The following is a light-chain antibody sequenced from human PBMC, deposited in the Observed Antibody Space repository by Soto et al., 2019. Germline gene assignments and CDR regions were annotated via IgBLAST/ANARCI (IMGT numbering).Light chain of an antibody. CDR1: SSDVGGYNY. CDR3: SSYASSSTLYVV. Sequence: QSAVTQPASVSGSPGQSITISCTGTSSDVGGYNYVSWYQQHPGKAPKLMIYDVSNRPSGVSNRFSGSKSGNTASLTISGLQAEDEADYYCSSYASSSTLYVVFGGGTKLTVL. J-gene: IGLJ2*01. CDR2: DVS. V-gene: IGLV2-14*01.